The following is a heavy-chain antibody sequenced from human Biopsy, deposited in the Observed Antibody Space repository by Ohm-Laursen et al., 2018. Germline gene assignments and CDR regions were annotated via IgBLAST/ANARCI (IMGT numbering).Heavy chain of an antibody. CDR3: ARGTGRYYVYGAFDI. CDR2: IYTSGSP. D-gene: IGHD1-26*01. CDR1: GDSINNYY. Sequence: TLSLTCTVSGDSINNYYWSWIRQPAGKGLEWIGRIYTSGSPNYNLSLESRVTMSVDTSKNQFPLNLRSVTAADTAVYYYARGTGRYYVYGAFDIWGQGTVVTVSS. V-gene: IGHV4-4*07. J-gene: IGHJ3*02.